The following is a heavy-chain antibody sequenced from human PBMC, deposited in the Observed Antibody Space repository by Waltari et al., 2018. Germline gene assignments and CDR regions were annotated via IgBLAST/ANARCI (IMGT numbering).Heavy chain of an antibody. J-gene: IGHJ4*02. Sequence: QLQLQESGPGLVKPSETLSLTCTVSGGSISSSSYYWGWIRQPPGKGLEWIGSIYYSGSPNYHPSLKSRVTISVDTSKNQFSLKLSSVTAADTAVYYCARHGGITMIVVVITTFDYWGQGTLVTVSS. D-gene: IGHD3-22*01. CDR1: GGSISSSSYY. CDR2: IYYSGSP. CDR3: ARHGGITMIVVVITTFDY. V-gene: IGHV4-39*01.